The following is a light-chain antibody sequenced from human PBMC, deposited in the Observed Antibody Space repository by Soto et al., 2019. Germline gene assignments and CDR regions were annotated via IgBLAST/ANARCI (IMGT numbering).Light chain of an antibody. V-gene: IGKV3-15*01. CDR1: QSLSSN. CDR2: RAS. CDR3: QQYTNWPVT. Sequence: IVMTQSPATLSVSPGERATLSCRASQSLSSNLAWYQQKPGQAPRLLIYRASTRATGVPARFSGSGSVTEFTLTISSLQSEDFAVYYCQQYTNWPVTFGGGTKVEIK. J-gene: IGKJ4*01.